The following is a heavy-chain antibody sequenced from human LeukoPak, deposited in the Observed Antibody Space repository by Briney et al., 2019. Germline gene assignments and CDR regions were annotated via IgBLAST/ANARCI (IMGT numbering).Heavy chain of an antibody. V-gene: IGHV4-39*07. Sequence: PSETLSLTCTVSGGSISSSSYYWGWIRQPPGKGLEWIGSIYYSGSTYYNPSLKSRVTISVDTSRNQFSLKLSSVTATDTAVYYCARGSTPRRGPHAFDIWGQGTMVTVSS. CDR3: ARGSTPRRGPHAFDI. J-gene: IGHJ3*02. CDR1: GGSISSSSYY. CDR2: IYYSGST. D-gene: IGHD3-10*01.